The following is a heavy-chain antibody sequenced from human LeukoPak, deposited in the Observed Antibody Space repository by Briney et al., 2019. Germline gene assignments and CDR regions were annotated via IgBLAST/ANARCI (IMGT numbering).Heavy chain of an antibody. CDR1: GGSFSGYY. CDR3: ARFPTTVTTDYYYGMDV. D-gene: IGHD4-17*01. V-gene: IGHV4-34*01. Sequence: SETLSLTCAVYGGSFSGYYWSWIRQPPGKGLEWIGEINHSGSTNYNPSLKSRVTISVDTSKNQFSLKLSSVTAADTAVYYCARFPTTVTTDYYYGMDVWGQGTPVTVSS. J-gene: IGHJ6*02. CDR2: INHSGST.